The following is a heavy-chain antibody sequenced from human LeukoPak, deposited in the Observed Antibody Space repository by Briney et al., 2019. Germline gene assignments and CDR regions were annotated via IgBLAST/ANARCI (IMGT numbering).Heavy chain of an antibody. CDR1: GYTFTSYG. D-gene: IGHD1-14*01. CDR2: ISAYNGNT. Sequence: GASVKVSCKASGYTFTSYGISWVRQAPGQGLEWMGWISAYNGNTNYAQKLQGRVTMTTDTSTSTAYMGLRSLRSDDTAVYYCARDYRPNYYYYMDVWGKGTTVTVSS. V-gene: IGHV1-18*01. CDR3: ARDYRPNYYYYMDV. J-gene: IGHJ6*03.